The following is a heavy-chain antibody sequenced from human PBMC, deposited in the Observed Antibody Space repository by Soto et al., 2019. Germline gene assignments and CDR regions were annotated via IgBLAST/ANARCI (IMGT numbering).Heavy chain of an antibody. D-gene: IGHD3-9*01. CDR1: GYTFTSYD. J-gene: IGHJ6*02. CDR2: MNPNSGNT. V-gene: IGHV1-8*01. CDR3: ATAGINYDILTGYYNTHYYYGMDV. Sequence: ASVKVSCKASGYTFTSYDINWVRQATGQGLEWMGWMNPNSGNTGYAQKFQGRVTMTRNTSISTAYMELSSLRSEDTAVYYCATAGINYDILTGYYNTHYYYGMDVWGQGXTVTVSS.